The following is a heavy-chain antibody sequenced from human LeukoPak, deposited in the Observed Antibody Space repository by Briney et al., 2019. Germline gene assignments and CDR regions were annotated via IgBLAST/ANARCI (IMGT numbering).Heavy chain of an antibody. J-gene: IGHJ4*02. V-gene: IGHV3-7*03. CDR2: IKRDGSEQ. Sequence: GGSLRLSCAASGLIFSNYWMTWVRQAPGKGLEWVANIKRDGSEQYYVDSVKGRFTISRDNAKNSLYLQMNSLRVEDTAVYYCAREWGCNYWGQGTLVTVSA. D-gene: IGHD7-27*01. CDR1: GLIFSNYW. CDR3: AREWGCNY.